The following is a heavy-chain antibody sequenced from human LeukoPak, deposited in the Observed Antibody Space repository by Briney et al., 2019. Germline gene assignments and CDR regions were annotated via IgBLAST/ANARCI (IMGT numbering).Heavy chain of an antibody. CDR2: INIDGSTT. V-gene: IGHV3-74*01. Sequence: PGGSLRLSCAASGFMFSSYWMHWVRQLPGKGLVWVSRINIDGSTTTYADSVKGRFTISRDNAKNTLYLQMNSLRAEDTAVYYCVRWGTTVTTNIPAFDIWGQGTVVTVFS. D-gene: IGHD4-17*01. CDR3: VRWGTTVTTNIPAFDI. J-gene: IGHJ3*02. CDR1: GFMFSSYW.